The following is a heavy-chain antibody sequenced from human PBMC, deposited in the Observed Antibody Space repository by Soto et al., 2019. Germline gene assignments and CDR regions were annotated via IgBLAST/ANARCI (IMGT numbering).Heavy chain of an antibody. J-gene: IGHJ6*03. CDR2: ISYDGSNK. CDR1: GFTFSSYG. Sequence: QVQLVESGGGVVQPGRSLRLSCAASGFTFSSYGMHWVRQAPGKGLEWAAVISYDGSNKYYADSVKGRFTISRDNSKNTLYLQMNSLRAEDTAVYYCAKGPMVRGVMGARNYYYYMDVWGKGTTVTVSS. CDR3: AKGPMVRGVMGARNYYYYMDV. D-gene: IGHD3-10*01. V-gene: IGHV3-30*18.